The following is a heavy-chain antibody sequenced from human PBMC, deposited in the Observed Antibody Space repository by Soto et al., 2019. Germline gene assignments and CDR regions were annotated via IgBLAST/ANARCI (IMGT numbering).Heavy chain of an antibody. Sequence: QVQLVESGGGVVQPGRSLRLSCAASGFTFSSYGMHWVRQAPGKGLEWVAVISYDGSNEYYADSVKGRFTISRDNSKNTLYLQMNSLRAEDTAVYYCAKGDCGGDCYSFDAFDIWGQGTMVTVSS. CDR2: ISYDGSNE. CDR1: GFTFSSYG. V-gene: IGHV3-30*18. J-gene: IGHJ3*02. CDR3: AKGDCGGDCYSFDAFDI. D-gene: IGHD2-21*02.